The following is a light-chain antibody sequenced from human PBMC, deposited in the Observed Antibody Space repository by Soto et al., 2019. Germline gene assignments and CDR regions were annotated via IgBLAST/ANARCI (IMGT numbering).Light chain of an antibody. V-gene: IGLV2-18*02. Sequence: QSALTQPPSVSGSPGQSVTISCTGTSSDVGSYDRVSWYQQPPGTAPKLMIHEVSNRPSGVPDRFSGSKSGNTASLTISGLQAEDEADYYCSSYTSSGTYVSGTGTKVTVL. CDR1: SSDVGSYDR. CDR3: SSYTSSGTYV. J-gene: IGLJ1*01. CDR2: EVS.